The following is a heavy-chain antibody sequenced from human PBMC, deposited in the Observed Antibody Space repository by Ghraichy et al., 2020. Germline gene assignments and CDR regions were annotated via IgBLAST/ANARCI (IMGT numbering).Heavy chain of an antibody. CDR2: ISSSSSYI. D-gene: IGHD1-26*01. J-gene: IGHJ4*02. CDR3: AREGSGRGYYFDY. V-gene: IGHV3-21*01. CDR1: GFTFSSYS. Sequence: GGSLRLSCAASGFTFSSYSMNWVRQAPGKGLEWVSSISSSSSYIYYADSVKGRFTISRDNAKNSLYLQMNSLRAEDTAVYYCAREGSGRGYYFDYWGQGTLVTVSS.